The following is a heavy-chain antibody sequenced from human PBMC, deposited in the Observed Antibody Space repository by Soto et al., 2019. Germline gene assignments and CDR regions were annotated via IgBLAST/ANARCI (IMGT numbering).Heavy chain of an antibody. CDR3: ATDPFWSGYYETRDYYYYYMDV. V-gene: IGHV3-23*01. D-gene: IGHD3-3*01. J-gene: IGHJ6*03. CDR2: ISGSGGST. CDR1: GFTFSSYA. Sequence: GGSLRLSCAASGFTFSSYAMSWVRQAPGKGLEWVSAISGSGGSTYYADSVKGRFTISRDNSKNTLYLQMNSLRAEDTAVYYCATDPFWSGYYETRDYYYYYMDVWGKGTTVTVSS.